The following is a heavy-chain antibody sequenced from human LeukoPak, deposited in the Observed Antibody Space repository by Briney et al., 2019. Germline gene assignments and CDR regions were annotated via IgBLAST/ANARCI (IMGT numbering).Heavy chain of an antibody. CDR2: INPSGGST. V-gene: IGHV1-46*01. CDR3: ARGGPGIVLMVYGGNWFDP. CDR1: GYTFTSYY. Sequence: GASVKVSCKASGYTFTSYYMHWVRQAPGQGLEWMGIINPSGGSTSYAQKFQGRVTMTRDMSTSTVYMELSSLRSEDTAVYYCARGGPGIVLMVYGGNWFDPWGQGTLVTVSS. D-gene: IGHD2-8*01. J-gene: IGHJ5*02.